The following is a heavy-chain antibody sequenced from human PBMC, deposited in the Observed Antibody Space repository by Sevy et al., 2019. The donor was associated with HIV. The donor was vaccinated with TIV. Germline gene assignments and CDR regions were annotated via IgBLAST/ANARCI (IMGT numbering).Heavy chain of an antibody. D-gene: IGHD3-22*01. J-gene: IGHJ4*02. V-gene: IGHV3-23*01. CDR1: GFTFSSYA. CDR3: AKRDSSDLYTCVSVFDS. CDR2: ISATGEST. Sequence: GGSLRLSCAASGFTFSSYAMNWVRQAPGKGLEWVSGISATGESTYYADSVKGHFTISRDNSRNTLYLQMNSLRAEDTAVYYCAKRDSSDLYTCVSVFDSWGLGTLVTVSS.